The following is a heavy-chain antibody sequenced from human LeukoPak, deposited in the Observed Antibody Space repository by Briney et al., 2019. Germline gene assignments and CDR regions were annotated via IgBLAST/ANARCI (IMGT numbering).Heavy chain of an antibody. CDR2: ISTGGTTI. D-gene: IGHD6-6*01. V-gene: IGHV3-48*03. CDR3: ARDRDSSSLQEYYYGMDV. J-gene: IGHJ6*02. Sequence: GGSLRLSCAASGFTFSSYEMNWVRQAPGKGLEWVSYISTGGTTIYYADSVKGRFTISRDNTKNSLDLQMNSLRTDDTAVYYCARDRDSSSLQEYYYGMDVWGQGTTVTVSS. CDR1: GFTFSSYE.